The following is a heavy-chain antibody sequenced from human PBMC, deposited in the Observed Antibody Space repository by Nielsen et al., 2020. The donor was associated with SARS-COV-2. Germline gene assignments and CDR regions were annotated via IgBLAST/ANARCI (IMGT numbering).Heavy chain of an antibody. D-gene: IGHD3-10*01. Sequence: GGSLRLSCAASGFTFSNFFMSWVRQAPGKGLEWVANINGDGLVKLYVDSVKGRFTISRDNVQKSVYLQMNSLRAEDTPVYYCANGVRGAYWGQGTLVTVSS. CDR3: ANGVRGAY. V-gene: IGHV3-7*05. CDR2: INGDGLVK. J-gene: IGHJ4*02. CDR1: GFTFSNFF.